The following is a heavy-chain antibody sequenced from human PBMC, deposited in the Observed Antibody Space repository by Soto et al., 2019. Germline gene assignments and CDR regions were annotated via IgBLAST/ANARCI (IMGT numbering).Heavy chain of an antibody. CDR2: ISWNSDTI. Sequence: EVQLVESGGDLVQPGRSLRLSCAASGFTFDDYAMHWVRQAPGKGLEWVSGISWNSDTIGYAESVKGRFTISRDNAKHSLYLQMNSLRPEDTALYACAKARSPGSYYKPLDQWGQGTLVTVSS. CDR3: AKARSPGSYYKPLDQ. D-gene: IGHD3-10*01. V-gene: IGHV3-9*01. CDR1: GFTFDDYA. J-gene: IGHJ4*02.